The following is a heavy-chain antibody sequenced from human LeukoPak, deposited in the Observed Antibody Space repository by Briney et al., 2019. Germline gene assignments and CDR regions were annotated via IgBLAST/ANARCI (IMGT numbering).Heavy chain of an antibody. J-gene: IGHJ6*02. CDR2: IYSGGST. V-gene: IGHV3-53*01. CDR1: GFTVSSNY. D-gene: IGHD3-22*01. CDR3: ARLYYYDSSGYYGTDGNYYYYGMDV. Sequence: GGSLRLSCAASGFTVSSNYMSWVRQAPGKGLEWVSVIYSGGSTYYADSVKGRFTISRHNSKNTLYLQMNSLRAEDTAVYYCARLYYYDSSGYYGTDGNYYYYGMDVWGQGTTVTVSS.